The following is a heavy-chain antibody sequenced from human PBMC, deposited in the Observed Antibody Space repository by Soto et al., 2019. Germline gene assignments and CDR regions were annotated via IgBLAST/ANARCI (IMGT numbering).Heavy chain of an antibody. J-gene: IGHJ6*02. V-gene: IGHV1-18*01. Sequence: QGQLVQSGVEVKKPGASVKVSCKASGYTFSRYGISWVRQAPGQGLEWMGWISGYNGDTNYAQKFQGRVTMTIDTYTNTAYMELRTLTSDGTAVYYCAKSGHPPYYCCGMDVWGQGTTVSVSS. CDR2: ISGYNGDT. CDR3: AKSGHPPYYCCGMDV. CDR1: GYTFSRYG. D-gene: IGHD5-12*01.